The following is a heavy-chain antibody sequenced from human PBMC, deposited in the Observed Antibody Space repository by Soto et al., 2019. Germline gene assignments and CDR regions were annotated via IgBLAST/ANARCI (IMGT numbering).Heavy chain of an antibody. J-gene: IGHJ5*02. CDR3: ASIYCSGGTCYSEWNWFDP. CDR2: INHSGST. Sequence: LSLTCAVYGGSFSGYYWSWIRQAPGKGLEWIGEINHSGSTNYNPSLKSRVTISVDTSKNQFSLKLSSVTAADTAVYYCASIYCSGGTCYSEWNWFDPWGQGTLVTVSS. D-gene: IGHD2-15*01. V-gene: IGHV4-34*01. CDR1: GGSFSGYY.